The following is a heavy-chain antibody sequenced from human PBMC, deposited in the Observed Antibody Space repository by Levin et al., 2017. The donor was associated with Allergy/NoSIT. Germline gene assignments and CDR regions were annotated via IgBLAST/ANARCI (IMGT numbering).Heavy chain of an antibody. D-gene: IGHD6-13*01. Sequence: SETLSLTCAVYGGSFSGYYWSWIRQPPGKGLEWIGEINHSGSTNYNPSLKSRVTISVDTSKNQFSLKLRSVTAADTAVYYCARRPVSRIAAAGTLDYWGQGTLVTVSS. CDR1: GGSFSGYY. V-gene: IGHV4-34*01. CDR2: INHSGST. J-gene: IGHJ4*02. CDR3: ARRPVSRIAAAGTLDY.